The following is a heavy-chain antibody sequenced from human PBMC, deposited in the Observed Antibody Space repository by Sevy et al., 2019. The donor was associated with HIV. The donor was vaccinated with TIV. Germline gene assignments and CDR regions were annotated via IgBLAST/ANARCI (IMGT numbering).Heavy chain of an antibody. CDR2: ISSSGDAI. J-gene: IGHJ6*02. CDR1: GFTFSDYY. V-gene: IGHV3-11*01. Sequence: GGSLRLSCAASGFTFSDYYMSWIRQAPGKGLQWISYISSSGDAIYYADSVKGRFTISRDNAKNSLYLKMNSLRAEDTAVYYWARDHGKDGELGDYYYYAMDVWGRGTTVTVSS. CDR3: ARDHGKDGELGDYYYYAMDV. D-gene: IGHD3-16*01.